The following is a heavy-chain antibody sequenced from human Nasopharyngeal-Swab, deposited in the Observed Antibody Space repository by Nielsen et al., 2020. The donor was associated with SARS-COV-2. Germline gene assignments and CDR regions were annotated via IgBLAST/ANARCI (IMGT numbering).Heavy chain of an antibody. Sequence: GESLKISCTASGFTFTTYAMSWVRQAPGKGLEWVSAISGIGDRTYYADSVQGRFTISRDNSKNTLYLQMNSLRAEDTAVYYCAKRLSCTSTSCYAFDYWGQGTPVTVSS. CDR2: ISGIGDRT. D-gene: IGHD2-2*01. CDR1: GFTFTTYA. CDR3: AKRLSCTSTSCYAFDY. V-gene: IGHV3-23*01. J-gene: IGHJ4*02.